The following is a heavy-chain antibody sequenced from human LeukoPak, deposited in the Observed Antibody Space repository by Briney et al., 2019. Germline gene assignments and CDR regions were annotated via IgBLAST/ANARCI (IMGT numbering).Heavy chain of an antibody. V-gene: IGHV3-30*02. J-gene: IGHJ4*02. CDR2: IRYDGSNK. CDR1: GFTFSSYG. D-gene: IGHD5-12*01. CDR3: AKVPRSGYSGYDSPFDY. Sequence: GGSLRLSCAASGFTFSSYGMHWVRQAPGKGLEWVAFIRYDGSNKYYADSVKGRFTISRDNSKNTLYLQMNSLRAEDTGVYYCAKVPRSGYSGYDSPFDYWGQGTLVTVSS.